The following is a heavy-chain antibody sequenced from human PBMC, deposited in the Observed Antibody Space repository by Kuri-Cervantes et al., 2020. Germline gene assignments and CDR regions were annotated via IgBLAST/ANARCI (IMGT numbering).Heavy chain of an antibody. D-gene: IGHD2-15*01. J-gene: IGHJ4*02. Sequence: GESLKISCAASGFTFSSYAMHWVRQAPGKGLEWVAVISYDGSNKYYADSVKGRFTISRDNSKNTLYLQMNSLRAEDTAVYYCARTYCSGGSCYDHFDYWGQGTLVTV. CDR3: ARTYCSGGSCYDHFDY. CDR1: GFTFSSYA. V-gene: IGHV3-30-3*01. CDR2: ISYDGSNK.